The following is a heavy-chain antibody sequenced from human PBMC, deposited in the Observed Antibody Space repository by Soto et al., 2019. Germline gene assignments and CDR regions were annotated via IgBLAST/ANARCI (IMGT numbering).Heavy chain of an antibody. Sequence: QVQFVQSGAEVKKPGASVQISCKASGYTFTSYAMHWVRQAPGQRLEWMGLINAANGNTKYSREFQGRVTITRDTYASTAYMELSSMRSEDTAVYYCAREIIPGAGTGIDYWGQGTLVTVSS. CDR3: AREIIPGAGTGIDY. J-gene: IGHJ4*02. D-gene: IGHD1-1*01. CDR2: INAANGNT. V-gene: IGHV1-3*01. CDR1: GYTFTSYA.